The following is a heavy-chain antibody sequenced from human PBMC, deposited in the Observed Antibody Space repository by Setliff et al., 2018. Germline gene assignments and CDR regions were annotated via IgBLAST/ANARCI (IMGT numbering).Heavy chain of an antibody. Sequence: ASVKVSCKASGYTFTSHYMHCVRQAPGLGLEWMGTINPSSGRTSYAQKFQGRVTMTRDTSTSTVYMDMSSLRSEDTAVYYCARANYYDSSGHSVYGMDVWGQGTTVTVSS. V-gene: IGHV1-46*01. CDR3: ARANYYDSSGHSVYGMDV. D-gene: IGHD3-22*01. CDR2: INPSSGRT. J-gene: IGHJ6*02. CDR1: GYTFTSHY.